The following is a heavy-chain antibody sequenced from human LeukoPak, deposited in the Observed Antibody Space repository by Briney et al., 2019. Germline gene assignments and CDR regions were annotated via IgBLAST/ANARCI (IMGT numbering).Heavy chain of an antibody. V-gene: IGHV3-30-3*01. CDR2: ISYDGSNK. Sequence: GGSLRLSCAASGFTFSSYAMHWVRQAPGKGLEWVAVISYDGSNKYYADSVKGRFTISRDNSKNTLYLQMNSLRAEDTAVYYCARDAGGDWSIDYWGQGTLVTVSS. CDR1: GFTFSSYA. CDR3: ARDAGGDWSIDY. D-gene: IGHD2-21*02. J-gene: IGHJ4*02.